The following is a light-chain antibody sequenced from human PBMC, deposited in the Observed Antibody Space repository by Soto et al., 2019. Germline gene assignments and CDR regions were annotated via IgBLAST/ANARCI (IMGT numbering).Light chain of an antibody. Sequence: DIQMTQSPSSLSASVGDRVTITCQASQDISNYLNWYQQKPGKAPKLLIYDASNLETGVPSRFSGSGSGTDFTFTISSLQPEDFATYYCQQSYSTPITFGQGTRREIK. V-gene: IGKV1-33*01. CDR3: QQSYSTPIT. CDR1: QDISNY. CDR2: DAS. J-gene: IGKJ5*01.